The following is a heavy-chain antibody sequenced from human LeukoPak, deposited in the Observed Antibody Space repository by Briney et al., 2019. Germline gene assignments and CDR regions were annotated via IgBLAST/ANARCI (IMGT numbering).Heavy chain of an antibody. CDR2: INYNGESI. V-gene: IGHV3-48*03. D-gene: IGHD4-17*01. Sequence: GGSLRLSCAASGFTFSRYEMNWVRQPPGKGLEWLSYINYNGESIYYADSVKGRFTVSRDNARGSLSLQMNSLRGEDTAVYYCARRATVTYHGMDVWGEGTTVTVSS. CDR1: GFTFSRYE. J-gene: IGHJ6*01. CDR3: ARRATVTYHGMDV.